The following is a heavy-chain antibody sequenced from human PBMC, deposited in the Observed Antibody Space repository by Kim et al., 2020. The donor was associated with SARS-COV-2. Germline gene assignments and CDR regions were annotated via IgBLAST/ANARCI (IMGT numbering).Heavy chain of an antibody. V-gene: IGHV3-33*05. CDR3: ARGSSSSWYGPYNYYYYYGMDV. CDR2: ISYDGSNK. D-gene: IGHD6-13*01. J-gene: IGHJ6*02. CDR1: GFTFSSYG. Sequence: GGSLRLSCAASGFTFSSYGMHWVRQAPGKGLEWVAVISYDGSNKYYADSVKGRFTISRDNSKNTLYLQMNSLRAEDTAVYYCARGSSSSWYGPYNYYYYYGMDVWGQGTTVTVSS.